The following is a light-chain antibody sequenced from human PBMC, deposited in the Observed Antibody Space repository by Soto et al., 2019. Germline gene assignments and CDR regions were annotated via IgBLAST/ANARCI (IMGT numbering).Light chain of an antibody. J-gene: IGKJ2*01. CDR1: ESLSTF. Sequence: EIVLTQSPGTLSVSPGERVTLSCRASESLSTFLAWYQQKPGQAPRLLIYGASTKATGIPATFSGSGSATDFTLTISSLRSEDSAVYYCQSYNDWPFAFGQGTKLEI. CDR2: GAS. CDR3: QSYNDWPFA. V-gene: IGKV3-15*01.